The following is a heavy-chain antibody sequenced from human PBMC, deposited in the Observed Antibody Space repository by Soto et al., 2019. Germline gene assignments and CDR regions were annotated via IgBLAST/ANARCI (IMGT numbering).Heavy chain of an antibody. CDR2: INHSGST. V-gene: IGHV4-34*01. CDR3: ARGRCSSTSCYDKTGWFDP. J-gene: IGHJ5*02. Sequence: SETLSLTCAVYGGSFSGYYWSWIRQPPGKGLEWIGEINHSGSTNYNPSLKSRVTISVDTSRNQFSLKLSSVTAADTAVYYCARGRCSSTSCYDKTGWFDPWGQGTLVTVSS. CDR1: GGSFSGYY. D-gene: IGHD2-2*01.